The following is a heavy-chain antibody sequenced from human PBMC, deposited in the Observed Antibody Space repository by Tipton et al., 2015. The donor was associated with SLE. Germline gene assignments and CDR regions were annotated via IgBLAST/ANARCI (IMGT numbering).Heavy chain of an antibody. V-gene: IGHV4-59*11. J-gene: IGHJ2*01. CDR1: GGSISSHY. CDR2: IYYSGST. Sequence: TLSLTCTVSGGSISSHYWSWIRQPPGKGLEWIGYIYYSGSTNYNPSLKSRVTISVDTSKNQFSLKLSSVTAADTAVYYCASNWSFDLWGRGTLVTVSS. CDR3: ASNWSFDL.